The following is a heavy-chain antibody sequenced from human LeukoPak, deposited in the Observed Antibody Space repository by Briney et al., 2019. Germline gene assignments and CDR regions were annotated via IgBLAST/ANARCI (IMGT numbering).Heavy chain of an antibody. CDR1: GYSFTSYW. CDR2: IYPGDSDT. Sequence: GESLKISCKDSGYSFTSYWIGWVRQMPGKGLEWMGIIYPGDSDTRYSPSFQGQVTISADKSISTAYLQWSSLKASDTAMYYCARPNYYDSSGYYGEAFDIWGQGTMVTVSS. V-gene: IGHV5-51*01. CDR3: ARPNYYDSSGYYGEAFDI. J-gene: IGHJ3*02. D-gene: IGHD3-22*01.